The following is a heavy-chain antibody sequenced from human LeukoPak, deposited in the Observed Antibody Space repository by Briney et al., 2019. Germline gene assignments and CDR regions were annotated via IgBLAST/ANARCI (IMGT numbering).Heavy chain of an antibody. D-gene: IGHD1-26*01. Sequence: PSETLSLTCAVYGGSFSGYYWSWIRQPPGKGLEWIGEINHSGSTNYNPSLKSRVTISVDTSKNQFSLKLSSVTAADTAVYYCATSSDSGSYYYFDYWGQGALVTVSS. CDR3: ATSSDSGSYYYFDY. V-gene: IGHV4-34*01. J-gene: IGHJ4*02. CDR1: GGSFSGYY. CDR2: INHSGST.